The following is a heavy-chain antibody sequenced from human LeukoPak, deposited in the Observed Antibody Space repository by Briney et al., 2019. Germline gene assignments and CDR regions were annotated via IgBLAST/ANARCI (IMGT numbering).Heavy chain of an antibody. CDR3: ARYYYDSSGYYWYFDY. CDR1: GYTFTGYY. V-gene: IGHV1-2*06. D-gene: IGHD3-22*01. J-gene: IGHJ4*02. CDR2: INPNSGGT. Sequence: ASVKVSCKASGYTFTGYYMHWVRQAPGQGLEWMGRINPNSGGTNYAQKFQGRVTMTRDPSISTAYLALSRLRSDDTAVYYCARYYYDSSGYYWYFDYWGQGTLVTVSS.